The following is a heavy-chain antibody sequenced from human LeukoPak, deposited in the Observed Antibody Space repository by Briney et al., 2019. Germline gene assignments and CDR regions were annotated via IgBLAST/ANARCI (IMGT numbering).Heavy chain of an antibody. CDR1: GFTFSSYA. D-gene: IGHD2-15*01. CDR3: AKEVKRSSPGSDAFDI. V-gene: IGHV3-23*01. J-gene: IGHJ3*02. Sequence: GGSLRLSCAASGFTFSSYAMSWVRQAPGKGLEWVSAISGSGGSTYYADSVKGRFTISRDNSKNTLYLQMNSLRAEDTAVYYCAKEVKRSSPGSDAFDIWGQGTMVTVSS. CDR2: ISGSGGST.